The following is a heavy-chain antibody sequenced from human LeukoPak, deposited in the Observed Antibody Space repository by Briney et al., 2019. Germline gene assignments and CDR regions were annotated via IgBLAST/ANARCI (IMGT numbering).Heavy chain of an antibody. Sequence: PGGSLRLSCAASGFTFSGSAMHWVRQASGKGLEWVGRIRSKANSYATAYAASVKGRFTISRDDSKNTAYLQMNSLKTEDTAVYYCTRQDDYVWGSYRNYWGQGTLVTVSS. D-gene: IGHD3-16*02. J-gene: IGHJ4*02. CDR1: GFTFSGSA. CDR2: IRSKANSYAT. CDR3: TRQDDYVWGSYRNY. V-gene: IGHV3-73*01.